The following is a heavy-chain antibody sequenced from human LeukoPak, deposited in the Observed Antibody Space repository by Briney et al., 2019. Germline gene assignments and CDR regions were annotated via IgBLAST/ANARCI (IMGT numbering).Heavy chain of an antibody. CDR2: IIPIFGTV. J-gene: IGHJ6*02. CDR3: ARVEYDTVTETDVYYYGMDV. Sequence: GSSAKVSCKASGGTFISYAISWVRQAPGQGLEWMGGIIPIFGTVKSAQKFQGRVTITADESTSTAYMELSSLRSEGTAVYYCARVEYDTVTETDVYYYGMDVWGQGTTVTVSS. V-gene: IGHV1-69*01. CDR1: GGTFISYA. D-gene: IGHD4-17*01.